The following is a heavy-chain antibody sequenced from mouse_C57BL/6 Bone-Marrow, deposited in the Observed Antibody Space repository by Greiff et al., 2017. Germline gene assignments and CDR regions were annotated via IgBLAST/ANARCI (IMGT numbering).Heavy chain of an antibody. D-gene: IGHD2-5*01. Sequence: VQLQQPGAELVKPGASVKMSCKASGYTFTSYWITWVKQRPGQGLEWIGDIYPGSGSTNYNEKFKSKATLTVDTSSSTAYMQLSSLTSEDSAVYYCARPYYSNFWYFDVWGTGTTVTVSA. CDR3: ARPYYSNFWYFDV. CDR1: GYTFTSYW. V-gene: IGHV1-55*01. J-gene: IGHJ1*03. CDR2: IYPGSGST.